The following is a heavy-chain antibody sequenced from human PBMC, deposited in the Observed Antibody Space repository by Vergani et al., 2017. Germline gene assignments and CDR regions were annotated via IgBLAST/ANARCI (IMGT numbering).Heavy chain of an antibody. V-gene: IGHV1-18*01. CDR1: GYTFTSYG. CDR2: ISAYNGNT. Sequence: QVQLVQSGAEVKKPGASVKVSCKASGYTFTSYGISWVRQAPGQGLEWMGWISAYNGNTNYAQKLQGRVTMTTDTSTSTAYMELRSLRSDDTAVYYCAREAHPLRYCDWLSKLNWFDPWGQGTLVTVSS. D-gene: IGHD3-9*01. J-gene: IGHJ5*02. CDR3: AREAHPLRYCDWLSKLNWFDP.